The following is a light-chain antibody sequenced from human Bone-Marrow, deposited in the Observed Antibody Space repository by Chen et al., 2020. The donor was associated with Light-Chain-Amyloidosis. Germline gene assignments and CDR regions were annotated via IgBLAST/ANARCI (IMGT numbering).Light chain of an antibody. CDR3: QQLNSNPSIT. CDR2: GAS. J-gene: IGKJ5*01. CDR1: QGIRVY. Sequence: DIQLTQSPSFLSASVGDRVTLPCRASQGIRVYLAWYQQKPGKAPNLLIYGASTLQSGVPSRFSGSGSGTDFTLALSGLQPEDFATCYCQQLNSNPSITVGQGTRLEIK. V-gene: IGKV1-9*01.